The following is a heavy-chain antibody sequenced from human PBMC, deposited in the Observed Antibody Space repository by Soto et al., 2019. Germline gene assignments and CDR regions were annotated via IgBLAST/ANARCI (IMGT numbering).Heavy chain of an antibody. CDR3: ARGNWNFYGMDV. V-gene: IGHV3-13*01. D-gene: IGHD1-1*01. J-gene: IGHJ6*02. Sequence: GGSLRLSCAASGFTFSSYDMHWVRQATGKGLEWVSAIGTAGDTYYPGSVKGRFTISRENAKNSLYLQMNSLRAEDTAVYYCARGNWNFYGMDVWGQGTTVTVSS. CDR1: GFTFSSYD. CDR2: IGTAGDT.